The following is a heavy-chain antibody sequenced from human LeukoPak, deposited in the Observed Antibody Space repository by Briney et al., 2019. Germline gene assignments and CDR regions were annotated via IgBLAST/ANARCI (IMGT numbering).Heavy chain of an antibody. V-gene: IGHV4-31*03. J-gene: IGHJ6*03. CDR1: GGSISSGGYY. D-gene: IGHD1-26*01. CDR2: IYYSGST. Sequence: TSQTLSLTCTVSGGSISSGGYYWSWIRQHPGKGLEWIGYIYYSGSTYYNPSLKSRVTISVDTSKNQFSLKLSSVTAADTAVYYCAREINSGSYYTYYYYYMDVWGKGTTVTVSS. CDR3: AREINSGSYYTYYYYYMDV.